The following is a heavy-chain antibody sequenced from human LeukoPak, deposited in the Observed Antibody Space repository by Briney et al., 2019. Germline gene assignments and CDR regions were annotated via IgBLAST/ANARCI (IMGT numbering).Heavy chain of an antibody. D-gene: IGHD1-26*01. J-gene: IGHJ5*02. Sequence: PGGSLRLSCAASGFTFSNYAMSWVRQAPGKGLEWVSAIRGSGYTTYYAGSVKGRFTISRDNSKNTLYLQMNSLRAEDTAVYYCARGPIVGPTKGFDPWGQGTLVTVSS. CDR2: IRGSGYTT. CDR1: GFTFSNYA. V-gene: IGHV3-23*01. CDR3: ARGPIVGPTKGFDP.